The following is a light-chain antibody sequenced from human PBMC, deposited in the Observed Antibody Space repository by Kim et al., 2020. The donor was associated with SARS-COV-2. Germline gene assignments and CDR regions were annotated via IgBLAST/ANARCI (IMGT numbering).Light chain of an antibody. V-gene: IGKV1-33*01. CDR2: DAS. J-gene: IGKJ5*01. CDR1: QNISNY. CDR3: QKGDNLPIT. Sequence: GDRVTITCQASQNISNYLNWYQQKPGKAPKVLIYDASNLATGVPSRFSGSGSGTDFTFTISSLQPEDVATYFYQKGDNLPITSGKGKRQ.